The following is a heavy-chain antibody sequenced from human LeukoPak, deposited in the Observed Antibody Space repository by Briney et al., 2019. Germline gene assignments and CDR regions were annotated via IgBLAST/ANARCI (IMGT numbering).Heavy chain of an antibody. J-gene: IGHJ4*02. Sequence: PSGTLSLTCTVPRGSISSSSYFWGWIRQPPGKGLEWIGSIFYSGSTYYNPSLNSRVTISIDTSKNQFSLRLSSVTAADTAVYYCARQMNTVTADYWGQGTLVTVSS. V-gene: IGHV4-39*01. CDR2: IFYSGST. D-gene: IGHD4-17*01. CDR3: ARQMNTVTADY. CDR1: RGSISSSSYF.